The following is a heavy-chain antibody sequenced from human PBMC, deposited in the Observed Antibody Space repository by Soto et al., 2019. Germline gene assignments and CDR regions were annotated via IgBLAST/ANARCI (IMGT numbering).Heavy chain of an antibody. CDR2: ISSNGGST. V-gene: IGHV3-64*01. J-gene: IGHJ4*02. CDR3: AKDMKWGGMTTIHYFDS. Sequence: GGSLILSCAASGFTFSSYAMHWVRQAPGKGLEYVSAISSNGGSTYYAISVKGRFTISRDNSKNSLFLQMNSLRPEDTALYYCAKDMKWGGMTTIHYFDSWGQGTQVTVSS. D-gene: IGHD4-17*01. CDR1: GFTFSSYA.